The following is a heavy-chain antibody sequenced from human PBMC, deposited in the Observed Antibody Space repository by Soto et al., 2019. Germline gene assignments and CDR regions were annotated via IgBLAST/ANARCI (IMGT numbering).Heavy chain of an antibody. CDR2: IKEDGSEK. D-gene: IGHD2-2*01. J-gene: IGHJ4*02. V-gene: IGHV3-7*01. CDR3: ARLAYCGSNTCVRYFDY. Sequence: GGSLRLSCAASGFGFNGYWMNWVRQAPGKGLEWVADIKEDGSEKYYVDSVKGRFTISRDTARNSLYLQMSSLRAEDTAVYYCARLAYCGSNTCVRYFDYWGQGTMVTVSS. CDR1: GFGFNGYW.